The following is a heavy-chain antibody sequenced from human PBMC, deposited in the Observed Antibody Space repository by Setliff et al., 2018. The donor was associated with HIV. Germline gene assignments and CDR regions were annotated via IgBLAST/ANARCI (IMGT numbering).Heavy chain of an antibody. CDR3: AKDGDYRTGDYDAFDI. V-gene: IGHV3-30*02. Sequence: PGGSLRLSCAASGFTFTAHGMHWVRLAPDKGQEWVAFINYDENSEYYADSVKGRVTISRDNFRNTVDLQMTNLRPEDTAVYYCAKDGDYRTGDYDAFDIWGQGTMVTVSS. J-gene: IGHJ3*02. CDR2: INYDENSE. CDR1: GFTFTAHG. D-gene: IGHD7-27*01.